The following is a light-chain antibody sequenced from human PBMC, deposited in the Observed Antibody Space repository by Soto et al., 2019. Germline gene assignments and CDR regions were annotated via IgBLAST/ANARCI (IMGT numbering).Light chain of an antibody. CDR1: SSNVGAGYD. Sequence: QPVLTQPPSVSGAPGQRVTISCSGSSSNVGAGYDVHWYQQLPGTAPKLLIYGNYNRPSGVPDRFSGSKSGTSASLAITGLQAEDEADYYCQSYDSSLSGYVFGTGTKLTVL. J-gene: IGLJ1*01. CDR2: GNY. CDR3: QSYDSSLSGYV. V-gene: IGLV1-40*01.